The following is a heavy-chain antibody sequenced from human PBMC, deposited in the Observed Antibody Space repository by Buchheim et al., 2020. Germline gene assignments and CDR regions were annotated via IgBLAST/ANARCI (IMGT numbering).Heavy chain of an antibody. CDR1: GFTFSSYG. J-gene: IGHJ4*02. D-gene: IGHD5-24*01. V-gene: IGHV3-33*01. Sequence: QVQLVESGGGVVQPGRSLRLSCAASGFTFSSYGMHWVRQAPGKGLEWVAGIWYDGSNKYYADSVKGRFTISRDNSKNTLYLQMNSLRAEDTAVYYCARDKGWLQLSYFDYWGQGTL. CDR2: IWYDGSNK. CDR3: ARDKGWLQLSYFDY.